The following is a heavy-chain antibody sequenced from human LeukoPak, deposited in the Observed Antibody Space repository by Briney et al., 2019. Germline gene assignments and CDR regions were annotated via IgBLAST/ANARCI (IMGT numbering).Heavy chain of an antibody. Sequence: ASETLSLTCAVSGGSISSNSYYWGWIRQPPGKGLEWIGEINHSGSTNYNPSLKSRVTISVDRSKNQFSLKLSSVTSADTAVYYCARAKAMVRGRIYYYFYYMDVWGKGTTVT. CDR2: INHSGST. J-gene: IGHJ6*03. CDR1: GGSISSNSYY. D-gene: IGHD3-10*01. CDR3: ARAKAMVRGRIYYYFYYMDV. V-gene: IGHV4-39*07.